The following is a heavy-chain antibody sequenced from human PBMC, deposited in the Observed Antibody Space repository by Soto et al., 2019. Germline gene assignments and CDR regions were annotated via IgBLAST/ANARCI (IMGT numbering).Heavy chain of an antibody. Sequence: ASVKVSCKASGYTFTSYYMHWVRQAPGKGLEWMGIINPSGGSTSYAQKFQGRVTMTRDTSTSTVYMELSSLRSEDTAVYYCARLRGEYCSSTSCSDVYYYYYGMDVWGQGTTVTVSS. J-gene: IGHJ6*02. CDR2: INPSGGST. V-gene: IGHV1-46*01. D-gene: IGHD2-2*01. CDR3: ARLRGEYCSSTSCSDVYYYYYGMDV. CDR1: GYTFTSYY.